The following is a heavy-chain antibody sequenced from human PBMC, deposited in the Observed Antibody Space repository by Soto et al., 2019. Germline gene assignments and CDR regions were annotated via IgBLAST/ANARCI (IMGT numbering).Heavy chain of an antibody. J-gene: IGHJ4*02. Sequence: ASVKVSCKASGYTFTIYAMHWVRQAPGQRLEWMGWINTDNGSTKYAQKFQGRVTMTTDTSASTAYMELRSLRSDDTAVYYCAREPNYFDYWGQGTLVTVSS. CDR2: INTDNGST. CDR3: AREPNYFDY. CDR1: GYTFTIYA. V-gene: IGHV1-3*04.